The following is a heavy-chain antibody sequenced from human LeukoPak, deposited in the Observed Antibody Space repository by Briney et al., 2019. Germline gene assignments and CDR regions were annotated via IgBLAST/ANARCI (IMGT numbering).Heavy chain of an antibody. V-gene: IGHV3-23*01. CDR2: ITGSGAST. CDR3: AKDGGGSLEWLPPMDV. Sequence: GGSLRLSCAASGFTFSDYYMSWIRQAPGKGLEWVSSITGSGASTYYGDSVKGRFTISRDNSKNTLYLQMNRLRAEDTAVYYCAKDGGGSLEWLPPMDVWGQGTTVTVSS. D-gene: IGHD3-3*01. CDR1: GFTFSDYY. J-gene: IGHJ6*02.